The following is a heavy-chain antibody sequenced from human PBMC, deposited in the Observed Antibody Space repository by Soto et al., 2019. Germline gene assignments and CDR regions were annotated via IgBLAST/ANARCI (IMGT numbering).Heavy chain of an antibody. Sequence: EVQLVESGGGLVQPEGSLRLSCAASGFTFSSYDMHWVRQATGKGLEWVSAIGIVGDTYYPGSVRGRFTISRDDAKNSLYLQMNSLRAEDTAVYYCARGSGWFDPWGQGTLVTVSS. J-gene: IGHJ5*02. D-gene: IGHD6-19*01. CDR3: ARGSGWFDP. CDR2: IGIVGDT. CDR1: GFTFSSYD. V-gene: IGHV3-13*01.